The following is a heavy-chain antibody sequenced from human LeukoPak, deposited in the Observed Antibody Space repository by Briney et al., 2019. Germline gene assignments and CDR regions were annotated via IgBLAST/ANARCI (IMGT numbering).Heavy chain of an antibody. CDR2: IYYSGST. J-gene: IGHJ3*02. CDR1: GGSISSTSNY. Sequence: SETLSFTCTVSGGSISSTSNYWGWIRQPPGKGLEWVGSIYYSGSTYYNPSLKSRVTISVDTSKNQFSLKLSSVTAADTAVYYCASGRLGQCSRTNCYDDDFDIWGQGTMVTVSS. V-gene: IGHV4-39*01. CDR3: ASGRLGQCSRTNCYDDDFDI. D-gene: IGHD2-2*01.